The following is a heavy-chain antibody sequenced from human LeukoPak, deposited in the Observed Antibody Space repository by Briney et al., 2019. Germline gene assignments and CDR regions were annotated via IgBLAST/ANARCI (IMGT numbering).Heavy chain of an antibody. V-gene: IGHV4-38-2*02. Sequence: PSETLSLTCAVSGYSISSGYYWGWIRQPPGKGLEWIGSIYHSGSTYYNPSLKSRVTISVDTSKNQFSLKLSSVTAADTAVYYCARDQPAPYDFWSASNWFDPWGQGTLVTVSS. D-gene: IGHD3-3*01. CDR3: ARDQPAPYDFWSASNWFDP. CDR1: GYSISSGYY. J-gene: IGHJ5*02. CDR2: IYHSGST.